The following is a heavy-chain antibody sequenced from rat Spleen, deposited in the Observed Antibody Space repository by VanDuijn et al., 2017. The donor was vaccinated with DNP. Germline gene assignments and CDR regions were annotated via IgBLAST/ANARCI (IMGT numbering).Heavy chain of an antibody. Sequence: EVQLVESGGGLVQPGNSLKLSCAASGFTFSDYAMAWVRQSLKKGLEWVATISDDGGSTYYRDSVKGRFTISRDNAKSTLYLQMDSLRSEDTATYYCARRGTVMSFDYWGQGVMVTVSS. J-gene: IGHJ2*01. CDR2: ISDDGGST. CDR1: GFTFSDYA. CDR3: ARRGTVMSFDY. D-gene: IGHD1-12*01. V-gene: IGHV5-17*01.